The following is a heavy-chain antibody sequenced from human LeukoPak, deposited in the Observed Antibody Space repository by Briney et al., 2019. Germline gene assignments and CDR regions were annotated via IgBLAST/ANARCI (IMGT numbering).Heavy chain of an antibody. CDR3: ARVGSKHYDFWSGYPW. V-gene: IGHV4-39*01. J-gene: IGHJ4*02. CDR2: MYYSGSAYSGST. Sequence: SETLSLTCGVSGGSISSSNSYWGWIRQPPGKGLEWIGSMYYSGSAYSGSTFYNPSLRSRVTISVDTSKNQFSLKVSSVTAADTAVYYCARVGSKHYDFWSGYPWWGQGTLVTVSS. CDR1: GGSISSSNSY. D-gene: IGHD3-3*01.